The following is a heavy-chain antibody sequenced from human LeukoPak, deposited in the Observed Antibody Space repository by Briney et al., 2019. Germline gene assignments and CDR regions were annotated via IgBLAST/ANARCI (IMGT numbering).Heavy chain of an antibody. Sequence: GGSLRLSCAASGFTFSSYSMNWGRQAPGKGLEWVSSISSSSSYIYYADSVKGRFTIYRDNAKNALYLQMNSLRAEDTAVYYCARDSSGSYWGNDAFDIWGQGTMVTVSS. CDR1: GFTFSSYS. CDR2: ISSSSSYI. CDR3: ARDSSGSYWGNDAFDI. J-gene: IGHJ3*02. V-gene: IGHV3-21*01. D-gene: IGHD1-26*01.